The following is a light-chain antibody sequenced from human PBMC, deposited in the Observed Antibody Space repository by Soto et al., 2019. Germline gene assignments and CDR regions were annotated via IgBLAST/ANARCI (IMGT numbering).Light chain of an antibody. V-gene: IGKV3-15*01. CDR3: QQYSNWPPIT. CDR2: AAS. J-gene: IGKJ3*01. Sequence: EIVMTQSPATLSVSPGERATLSCRASQSVSGNLAWYQQKPGQAPRLLIYAASTRATGIPARFSGSGSGTEFTLTISSLQSEDCAVYYCQQYSNWPPITFGPGTKVDIK. CDR1: QSVSGN.